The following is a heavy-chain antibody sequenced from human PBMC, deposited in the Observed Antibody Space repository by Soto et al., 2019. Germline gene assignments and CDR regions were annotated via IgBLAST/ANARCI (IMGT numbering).Heavy chain of an antibody. V-gene: IGHV3-33*01. CDR2: IWYDGSNK. D-gene: IGHD3-9*01. CDR3: AREAHMTGDAFDI. Sequence: GGSLRLCCAASGFTFSSYGMHWVRQAPGKGLEWVAVIWYDGSNKYYADSVKGRFTISRDNSKNTLYLQMNSLRAEDTAVYYFAREAHMTGDAFDIRAQRTMDTGSS. J-gene: IGHJ3*02. CDR1: GFTFSSYG.